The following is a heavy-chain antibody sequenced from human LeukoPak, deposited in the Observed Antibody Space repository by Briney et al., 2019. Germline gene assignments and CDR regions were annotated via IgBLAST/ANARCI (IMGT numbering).Heavy chain of an antibody. Sequence: PGGSLRLSCAASGFTFSSYSMSWVRQAPGKGLEWVGRTRNKANSYTTEYAASVKGRFTISRDDSKNSLYLQMNSLKTEDTAVYYCVKGFRGRGCTNGVCYPSYFDYWGQGTLVTVSS. CDR2: TRNKANSYTT. V-gene: IGHV3-72*01. J-gene: IGHJ4*02. CDR3: VKGFRGRGCTNGVCYPSYFDY. CDR1: GFTFSSYS. D-gene: IGHD2-8*01.